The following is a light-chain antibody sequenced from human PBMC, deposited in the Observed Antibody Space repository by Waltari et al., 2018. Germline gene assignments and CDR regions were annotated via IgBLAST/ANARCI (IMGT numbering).Light chain of an antibody. V-gene: IGLV3-27*01. CDR2: KDN. CDR3: YSAADNNLGV. Sequence: SYELTQPSSVSVSPGQTATIPCSGYVLAKKYSRWFQQKPGQAPVLVIYKDNERPSGIPERFSGSSSGTTVTLTISGAQVEDEADYYCYSAADNNLGVFGGGTKLTVL. CDR1: VLAKKY. J-gene: IGLJ3*02.